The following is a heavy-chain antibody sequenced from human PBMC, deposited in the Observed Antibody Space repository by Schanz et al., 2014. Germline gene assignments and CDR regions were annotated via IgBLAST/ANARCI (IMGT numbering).Heavy chain of an antibody. CDR2: ISYGTSYI. J-gene: IGHJ3*02. CDR3: ARVALPGYSSPRDAFDI. V-gene: IGHV3-21*01. D-gene: IGHD5-18*01. CDR1: GFTFSSYS. Sequence: VQLVESGGGVVQPGRSLRLSCVASGFTFSSYSLNWVRQAPGKGLEWVSSISYGTSYIYYAESVKGRFTISRDNAKNSLYLQMNGLRAEDTAVYYCARVALPGYSSPRDAFDIWGQGTMVTVSS.